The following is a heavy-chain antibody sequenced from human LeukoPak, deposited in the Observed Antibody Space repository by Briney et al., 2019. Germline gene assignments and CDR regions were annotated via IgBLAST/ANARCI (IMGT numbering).Heavy chain of an antibody. D-gene: IGHD6-19*01. CDR2: MSSSGIS. Sequence: NPSQTLSLTCTVSGGSISSGSYFWSWIRQPAGKGLEWIGRMSSSGISTYSPSLKSRVTISIDTSRNQFSMNLNSVTAADTAVYYCAKGAGPPWFDPWGQGTLVTVSS. CDR1: GGSISSGSYF. V-gene: IGHV4-61*02. J-gene: IGHJ5*02. CDR3: AKGAGPPWFDP.